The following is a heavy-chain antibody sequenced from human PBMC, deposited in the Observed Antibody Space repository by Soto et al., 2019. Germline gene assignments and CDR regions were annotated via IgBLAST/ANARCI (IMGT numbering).Heavy chain of an antibody. V-gene: IGHV3-9*01. CDR2: ISWNSGSI. CDR1: GFTVGDHA. J-gene: IGHJ4*02. CDR3: AKSHTTSGWYVTTDY. D-gene: IGHD6-19*01. Sequence: SRRPACAAPGFTVGDHAMQWVRQAPGKGLEWVSAISWNSGSIDYADSVKGRFTISRDNAKNSLYLQMNSLRAEDTALYYCAKSHTTSGWYVTTDYWGQGTRVTVSS.